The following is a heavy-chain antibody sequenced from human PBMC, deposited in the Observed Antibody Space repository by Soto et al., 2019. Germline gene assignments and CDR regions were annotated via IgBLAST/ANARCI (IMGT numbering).Heavy chain of an antibody. CDR2: VSGSGDGT. CDR1: GFTFSGYA. D-gene: IGHD6-13*01. CDR3: AKEWRAAS. V-gene: IGHV3-23*01. J-gene: IGHJ5*02. Sequence: WGSLRLSCAAAGFTFSGYAMIWVRRAPGKGLEWVSAVSGSGDGTYYADSVKGRFTISRDNSENTVHLQMNSLRVEDSAVYYCAKEWRAASWGQGTLVTVSS.